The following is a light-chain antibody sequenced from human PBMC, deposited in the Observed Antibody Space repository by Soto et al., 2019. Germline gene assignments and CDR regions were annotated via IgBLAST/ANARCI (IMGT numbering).Light chain of an antibody. J-gene: IGKJ5*01. CDR2: AAS. V-gene: IGKV1-9*01. Sequence: DIQFTQSPSFLSASVGDRVTITCRASQGISSYLAWYQQKPGKAPNLLIYAASTLQSGVPSRFSGSGSGTEFTLTIRGLQPEDFATYYCQQLNTYPTFGQGTRLEI. CDR1: QGISSY. CDR3: QQLNTYPT.